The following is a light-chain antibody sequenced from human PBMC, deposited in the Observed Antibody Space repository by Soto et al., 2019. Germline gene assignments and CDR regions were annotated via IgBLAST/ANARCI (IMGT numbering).Light chain of an antibody. V-gene: IGKV1D-12*01. CDR3: QQVHSFPPT. J-gene: IGKJ5*01. CDR2: AAS. CDR1: QGISTW. Sequence: DIQMTQSPSSVSASVGDRVTITCRASQGISTWLAWYQQKPGQAPQLLIYAASSLQSGVPSRFSDSGSETDFTLTISSLQTEDFATYYCQQVHSFPPTFGQGTRLEIK.